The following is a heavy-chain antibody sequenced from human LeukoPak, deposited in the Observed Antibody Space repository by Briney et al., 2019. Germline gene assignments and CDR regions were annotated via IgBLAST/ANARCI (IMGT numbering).Heavy chain of an antibody. CDR2: IYPGDSDT. CDR3: ARLGDDSSGYFDY. Sequence: GESLKISCKGSGYRFTNYWIGWVRQMPGKGLEWMGIIYPGDSDTRYSPSFQGQDTISADKSIITAYLQWSSLKASDTAMYYCARLGDDSSGYFDYWGQGTLVTVSS. V-gene: IGHV5-51*01. D-gene: IGHD3-22*01. CDR1: GYRFTNYW. J-gene: IGHJ4*02.